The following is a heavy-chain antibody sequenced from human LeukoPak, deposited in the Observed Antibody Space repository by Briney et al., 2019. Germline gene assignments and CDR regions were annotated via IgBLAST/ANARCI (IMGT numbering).Heavy chain of an antibody. J-gene: IGHJ5*02. D-gene: IGHD6-19*01. CDR1: GGSISSSSYY. V-gene: IGHV4-39*01. Sequence: PSETLSLTCTVSGGSISSSSYYWGWIRQPPGKGLEWIGSIYYSGSTYYNPSLKSRVTISVDTSKNQFSLKLSSVTAADTAVYYCARVPSPIVSSGWFDPWGQGTLVTVSS. CDR3: ARVPSPIVSSGWFDP. CDR2: IYYSGST.